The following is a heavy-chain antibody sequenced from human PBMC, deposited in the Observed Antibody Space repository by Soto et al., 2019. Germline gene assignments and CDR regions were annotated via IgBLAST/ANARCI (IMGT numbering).Heavy chain of an antibody. CDR1: GFTFSSYS. CDR3: ARDQGSSHYYMDV. V-gene: IGHV3-48*01. J-gene: IGHJ6*02. Sequence: EVQLVESGGGLVQPGGSLRLSCAASGFTFSSYSMNWVRQAPGKGLEWVSYNSSSSSTIYYADSVKGRFAISRDNAKNSLYLQMNSLRAEDTAVYYCARDQGSSHYYMDVWGQGTTVTVAS. CDR2: NSSSSSTI. D-gene: IGHD6-13*01.